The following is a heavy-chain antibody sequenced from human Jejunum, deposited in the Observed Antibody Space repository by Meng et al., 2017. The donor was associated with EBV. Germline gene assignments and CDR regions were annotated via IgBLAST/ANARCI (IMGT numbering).Heavy chain of an antibody. CDR3: ARDTVPGAMTTFDL. J-gene: IGHJ4*02. D-gene: IGHD1-14*01. Sequence: QLMQSGPELKRPXXSVKSXGKASGYTFTTYAIHWVRQAPGQSLEWMGWINGRNGDTRFSQKFHDRVVITRDTSANTAYMEVSSLTSEDTAVYYCARDTVPGAMTTFDLWGQGTLGNVSS. V-gene: IGHV1-3*01. CDR2: INGRNGDT. CDR1: GYTFTTYA.